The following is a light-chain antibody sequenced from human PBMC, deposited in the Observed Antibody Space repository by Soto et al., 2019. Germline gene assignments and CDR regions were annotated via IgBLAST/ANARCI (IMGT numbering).Light chain of an antibody. J-gene: IGKJ1*01. CDR1: ETLSSTL. Sequence: EIVLTQSPGTLSLSPGERVTLSCRASETLSSTLLAWYQQKPGQAPRLLISSASKRATGIPDRFSGSGSGTDFTLTINRLEPQDFAVYYCQQYGASPWTFGQGTKVDIK. CDR3: QQYGASPWT. CDR2: SAS. V-gene: IGKV3-20*01.